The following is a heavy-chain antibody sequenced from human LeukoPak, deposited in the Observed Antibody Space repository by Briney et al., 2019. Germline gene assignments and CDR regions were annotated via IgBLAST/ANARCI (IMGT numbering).Heavy chain of an antibody. J-gene: IGHJ4*02. D-gene: IGHD6-19*01. CDR3: ARGRGWATRYYFDY. Sequence: PSETLSLTCTVSGGSISSGGYYWSWIRQHPGKGLEWIGEINHSGSTNYNPSLKSRVTISVDTSKNQFSLKLSSVTAADTAVYYCARGRGWATRYYFDYWGQGTLVTVSS. V-gene: IGHV4-39*07. CDR1: GGSISSGGYY. CDR2: INHSGST.